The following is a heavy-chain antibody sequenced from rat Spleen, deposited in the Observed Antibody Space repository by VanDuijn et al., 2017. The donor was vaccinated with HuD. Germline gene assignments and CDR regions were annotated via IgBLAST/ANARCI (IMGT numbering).Heavy chain of an antibody. CDR1: GFTFSSFP. V-gene: IGHV5-46*01. J-gene: IGHJ2*01. CDR2: INVGGST. CDR3: ARDTNYFDY. Sequence: EVQLVEAGGGLVQPGRSMKLSCAASGFTFSSFPMAWVRQAPKKGLEWVASINVGGSTYYSDSVKDRFTISRDNTKSTLYLQMNSLRSEDTATYYCARDTNYFDYWGHGVMVTVSS.